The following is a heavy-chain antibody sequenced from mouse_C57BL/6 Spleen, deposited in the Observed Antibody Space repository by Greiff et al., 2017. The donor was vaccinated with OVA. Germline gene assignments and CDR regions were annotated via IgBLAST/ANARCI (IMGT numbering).Heavy chain of an antibody. Sequence: QVQLQQSGAELVRPGASVKLSCKASGYTFTDYYINWVKQRPGQGLEWIARIYPGSGNPYYNEKFKGKATLTAEKSSSTAYMQLSSLTSEDSAVYFCAREDDYDDYYFDYWGQGTTLTVSS. CDR2: IYPGSGNP. CDR1: GYTFTDYY. V-gene: IGHV1-76*01. CDR3: AREDDYDDYYFDY. D-gene: IGHD2-4*01. J-gene: IGHJ2*01.